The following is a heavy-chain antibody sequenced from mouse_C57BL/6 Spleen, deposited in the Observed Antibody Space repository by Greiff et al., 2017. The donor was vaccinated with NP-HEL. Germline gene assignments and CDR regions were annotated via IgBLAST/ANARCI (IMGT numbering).Heavy chain of an antibody. D-gene: IGHD1-1*01. V-gene: IGHV5-16*01. Sequence: EVKLVESEGGLVQPGSSMKLSCTASGFTFSDYYMAWVRQVPEKGLEWVANINYDGSSTYYLDSLKSRFIISRDNAKNILYLQMSSLKSEDTATYYCARAGITTVYFDYWGQGTTLTVSS. CDR1: GFTFSDYY. CDR3: ARAGITTVYFDY. J-gene: IGHJ2*01. CDR2: INYDGSST.